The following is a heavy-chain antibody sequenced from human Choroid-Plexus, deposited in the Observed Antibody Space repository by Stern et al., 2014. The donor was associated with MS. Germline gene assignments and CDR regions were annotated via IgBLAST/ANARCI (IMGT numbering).Heavy chain of an antibody. CDR1: GYIFTGYY. Sequence: VQLEESGAEVKKPGASVKVSCKASGYIFTGYYIHWVRQAPGQGLEWMAWINSNTGGTKYAQKFQGRVTMSRDTSNSTAYVELSSLTSDDTAVYYCARDQRGITIFGVVTDYYYLGMDVWGQGTTVTVSS. CDR3: ARDQRGITIFGVVTDYYYLGMDV. J-gene: IGHJ6*02. CDR2: INSNTGGT. V-gene: IGHV1-2*02. D-gene: IGHD3-3*01.